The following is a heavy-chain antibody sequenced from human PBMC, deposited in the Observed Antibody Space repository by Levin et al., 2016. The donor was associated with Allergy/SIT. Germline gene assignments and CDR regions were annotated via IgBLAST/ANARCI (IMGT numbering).Heavy chain of an antibody. V-gene: IGHV3-30*18. CDR1: GFTFSSYG. CDR3: AKDMRFGEGVD. D-gene: IGHD3-10*01. CDR2: ISYDGSNK. J-gene: IGHJ4*02. Sequence: GESLKISCAASGFTFSSYGMHWVRQAPGKGLEWVAVISYDGSNKYYADSVKGRFTISRDNSKNTLYLQMNSLRAEDTAVYYCAKDMRFGEGVDWGQGTLVTVSS.